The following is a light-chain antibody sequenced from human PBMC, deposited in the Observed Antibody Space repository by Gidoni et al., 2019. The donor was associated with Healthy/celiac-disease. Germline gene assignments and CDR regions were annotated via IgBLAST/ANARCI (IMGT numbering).Light chain of an antibody. CDR3: QQSYSTPYT. J-gene: IGKJ2*01. Sequence: DIQMTQSPSSLSASVGDRVTITGRASQSLSSYLNWYQQKPGKAPKLLIYAASSLQSVVPSRFSGSGSGTDFTLTIISLQPEDFATYYCQQSYSTPYTFGQWTKLEIK. V-gene: IGKV1-39*01. CDR1: QSLSSY. CDR2: AAS.